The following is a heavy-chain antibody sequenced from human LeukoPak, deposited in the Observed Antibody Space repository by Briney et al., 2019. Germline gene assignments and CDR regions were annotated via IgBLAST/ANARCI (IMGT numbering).Heavy chain of an antibody. CDR1: GFTFSSYE. J-gene: IGHJ6*03. V-gene: IGHV3-48*03. D-gene: IGHD5-18*01. Sequence: GSLRLSCAASGFTFSSYEMNWVRQAPGKGLEWVSYISSNGSTIYYADSVKGRFTISRDNAKNSLYLQMNSLRAEDTAVYYCARGLRGYSYGYVPWELCYYMDVWGKGTTVTISS. CDR2: ISSNGSTI. CDR3: ARGLRGYSYGYVPWELCYYMDV.